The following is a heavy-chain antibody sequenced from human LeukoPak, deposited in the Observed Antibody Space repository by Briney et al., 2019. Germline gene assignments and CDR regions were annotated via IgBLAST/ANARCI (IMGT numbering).Heavy chain of an antibody. CDR1: GFTFDDYA. J-gene: IGHJ4*02. CDR2: ISWNSGSI. CDR3: AKDEAYGDYVNYFDY. Sequence: GRSLRLSCAASGFTFDDYAMHWVRQAPGKGLEWVSGISWNSGSIGYADSVKGRFTISRDNAKNSLYLQMNSLRAEDTALYYCAKDEAYGDYVNYFDYWGQGTLVTVSS. V-gene: IGHV3-9*01. D-gene: IGHD4-17*01.